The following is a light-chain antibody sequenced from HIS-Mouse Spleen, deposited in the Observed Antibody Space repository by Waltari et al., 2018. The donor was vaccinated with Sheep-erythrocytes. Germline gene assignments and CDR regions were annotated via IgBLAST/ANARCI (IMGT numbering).Light chain of an antibody. J-gene: IGLJ2*01. CDR2: EVR. V-gene: IGLV2-14*01. CDR3: SSYTSSSTPVV. Sequence: QSALTQPASVSGSPGQSITISCTGTSSDVGGYNYVPWYQQHPGKAPKLLIYEVRNRPSGVSNRFSGSKSGNTASLTISGLQAEDEADYYCSSYTSSSTPVVFGGGTKLTVL. CDR1: SSDVGGYNY.